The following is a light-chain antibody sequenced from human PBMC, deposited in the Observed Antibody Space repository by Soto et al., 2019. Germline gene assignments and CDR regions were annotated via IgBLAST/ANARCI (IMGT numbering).Light chain of an antibody. CDR3: QHYGYPQLT. CDR1: QTGSNSY. Sequence: IVLTQSPGTLSLSPGERATLSCRASQTGSNSYLAWYQQKSGQAPRLLIYGVSTRATGIPDRFSGSGSGTEFALTISRLEPEEFAVYICQHYGYPQLTFGPGTKVEIK. J-gene: IGKJ1*01. V-gene: IGKV3-20*01. CDR2: GVS.